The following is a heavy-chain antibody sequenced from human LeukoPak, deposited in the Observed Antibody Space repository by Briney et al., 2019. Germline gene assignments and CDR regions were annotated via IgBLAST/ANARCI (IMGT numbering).Heavy chain of an antibody. D-gene: IGHD6-6*01. CDR1: GGSISSGGYS. CDR3: ARDRGGGSSHYFDS. Sequence: SETLSLTCAVSGGSISSGGYSWSWIRQPPGKGLEWIGYSYYSGSTNYNASLKSRVTISVDTSKNQFSLKLSSVTAADTAVYYCARDRGGGSSHYFDSWGQGTPVTVSS. CDR2: SYYSGST. J-gene: IGHJ4*02. V-gene: IGHV4-30-4*07.